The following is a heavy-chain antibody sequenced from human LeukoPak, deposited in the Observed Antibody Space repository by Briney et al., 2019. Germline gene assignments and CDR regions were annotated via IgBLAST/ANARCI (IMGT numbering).Heavy chain of an antibody. D-gene: IGHD3-22*01. CDR1: GFSFRSYA. CDR3: TALATSSYSDSSGFRL. J-gene: IGHJ4*02. V-gene: IGHV3-73*01. CDR2: IGSKPNNYAT. Sequence: GGSLRLSCAASGFSFRSYAMHWVRQASGRGLEWIGRIGSKPNNYATAYPESMKGRFTISRDDSKNTAYLQLNSLKTEDTAVYYCTALATSSYSDSSGFRLWGQGTLVTVSS.